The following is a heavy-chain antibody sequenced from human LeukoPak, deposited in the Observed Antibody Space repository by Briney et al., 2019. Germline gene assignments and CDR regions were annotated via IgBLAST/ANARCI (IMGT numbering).Heavy chain of an antibody. D-gene: IGHD6-13*01. J-gene: IGHJ6*02. V-gene: IGHV3-7*01. CDR3: ARDGRGISAAGSPYGMDV. Sequence: GGALTLSCAASGFIFSNYRMGELGQAPGKGLEGVANVKQAGSEKFFVDSVKGPFTISRDNAKNSLYLQMNSLRAEDTAVYYCARDGRGISAAGSPYGMDVWGQGTTVTVSS. CDR1: GFIFSNYR. CDR2: VKQAGSEK.